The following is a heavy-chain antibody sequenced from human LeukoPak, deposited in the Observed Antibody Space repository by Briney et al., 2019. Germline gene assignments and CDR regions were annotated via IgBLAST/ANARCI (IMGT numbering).Heavy chain of an antibody. Sequence: SQTLSLTCTVSGGSISSGSYYWSWIRQPAGKGLEWIGRIYTSGSTNYNPSIKSRVTISVDTSKNQFSLKLSSVTAADTAVYYCARGPYCSSTSCKGSFDYWGQGTLVTVSS. D-gene: IGHD2-2*01. V-gene: IGHV4-61*02. CDR2: IYTSGST. CDR1: GGSISSGSYY. CDR3: ARGPYCSSTSCKGSFDY. J-gene: IGHJ4*02.